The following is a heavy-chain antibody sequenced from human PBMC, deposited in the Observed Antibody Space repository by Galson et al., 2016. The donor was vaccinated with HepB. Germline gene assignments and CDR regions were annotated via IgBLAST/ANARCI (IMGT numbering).Heavy chain of an antibody. J-gene: IGHJ5*02. Sequence: QSGAEVKKPGESLKISCKGSGYSFTSNWIGWVRQMPGKGLEWMGIIYPSDSDTKYSPSFQGQVTISADKSISTAYLQWSSLKTSDTGIYFCAARLGVGIFAWGQGTLVTVSS. CDR1: GYSFTSNW. V-gene: IGHV5-51*01. D-gene: IGHD3-3*01. CDR2: IYPSDSDT. CDR3: AARLGVGIFA.